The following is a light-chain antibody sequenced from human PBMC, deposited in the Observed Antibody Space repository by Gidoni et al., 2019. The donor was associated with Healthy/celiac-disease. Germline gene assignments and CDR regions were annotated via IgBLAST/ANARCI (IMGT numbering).Light chain of an antibody. Sequence: QSVLTQPPSVSGAHGQGVPISCTGSSSNIGAGYDVHWYQQLPGTAPKLLIYGNSNRPSWVPDRFSGSKSGTSASLAITGLQAEDEADYYCQSYDSSLHVVFGGGTKLTVL. V-gene: IGLV1-40*01. CDR2: GNS. CDR1: SSNIGAGYD. CDR3: QSYDSSLHVV. J-gene: IGLJ2*01.